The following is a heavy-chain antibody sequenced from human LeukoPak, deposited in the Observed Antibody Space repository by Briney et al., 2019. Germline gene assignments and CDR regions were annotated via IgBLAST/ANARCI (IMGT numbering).Heavy chain of an antibody. CDR1: GFTFSSYG. J-gene: IGHJ3*02. CDR3: AKGADDSGSYSDAFDI. V-gene: IGHV3-33*06. CDR2: IWYDGSNK. D-gene: IGHD1-26*01. Sequence: GGSLRLSCAASGFTFSSYGMHWVRQAPGKGLEWVAVIWYDGSNKYYIDSVKGRFNISRDNSKNTLYLQMNSLRDEDTAVYYCAKGADDSGSYSDAFDIWGQGTMVTVSS.